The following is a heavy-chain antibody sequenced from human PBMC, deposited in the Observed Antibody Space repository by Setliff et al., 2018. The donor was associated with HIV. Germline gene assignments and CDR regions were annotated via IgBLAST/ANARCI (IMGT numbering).Heavy chain of an antibody. J-gene: IGHJ6*03. CDR2: IIPIFGTA. Sequence: SVKVSCKASGGTFSNYAISWVRQAPGQGLEWMGGIIPIFGTANYAQKFQGRVTITTDESTSTAYMKLSSLRSEDTAVYYCARGGYYYGSAVYYMDVWGKGTTVTVSS. V-gene: IGHV1-69*05. D-gene: IGHD3-10*01. CDR3: ARGGYYYGSAVYYMDV. CDR1: GGTFSNYA.